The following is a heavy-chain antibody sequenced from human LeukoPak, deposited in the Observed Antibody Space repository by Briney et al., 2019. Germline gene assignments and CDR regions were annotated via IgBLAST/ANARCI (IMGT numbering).Heavy chain of an antibody. V-gene: IGHV4-30-4*08. CDR3: ARGEGYCSGGSCYFDY. CDR1: GGSISSGDYY. Sequence: SQTLSLTCTVPGGSISSGDYYWSWIRQPPGKGLEWIGYIYYSGSTYYNPSLKGRVTISVDTSKNQFSLKLSSVTAADTAVYYCARGEGYCSGGSCYFDYWGQGTLVTVSS. D-gene: IGHD2-15*01. CDR2: IYYSGST. J-gene: IGHJ4*02.